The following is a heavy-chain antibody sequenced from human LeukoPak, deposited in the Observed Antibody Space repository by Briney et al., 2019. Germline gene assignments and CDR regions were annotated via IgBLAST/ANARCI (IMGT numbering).Heavy chain of an antibody. D-gene: IGHD3-22*01. CDR3: VRYYYDSSGYYNFDY. V-gene: IGHV4-59*01. CDR1: GGSINRYY. CDR2: IYYSGST. J-gene: IGHJ4*02. Sequence: SETLSLTCTVSGGSINRYYWSWLRQPPGKGLEWIGYIYYSGSTNYNPSLKSRVTISVDTSKNQFSLKLSSVTAADTAVYYCVRYYYDSSGYYNFDYWGQGTLVTVPS.